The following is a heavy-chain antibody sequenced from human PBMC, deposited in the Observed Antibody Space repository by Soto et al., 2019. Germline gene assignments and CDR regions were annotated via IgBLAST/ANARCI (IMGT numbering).Heavy chain of an antibody. CDR1: GYTFTSYA. J-gene: IGHJ5*02. D-gene: IGHD3-10*01. CDR3: ARDSPSPLLWFGELLSRNWFDP. Sequence: ASVKVSCKASGYTFTSYAMHWVRQAPGQRLEWMGWINAGNGNTKYSQKFQGRVTITRDTSASTAYMELSSLRSEDTAVYYCARDSPSPLLWFGELLSRNWFDPWGQGTLVTVSS. V-gene: IGHV1-3*01. CDR2: INAGNGNT.